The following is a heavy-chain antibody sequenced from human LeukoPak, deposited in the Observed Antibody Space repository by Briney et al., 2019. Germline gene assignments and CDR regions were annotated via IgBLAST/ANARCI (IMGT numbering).Heavy chain of an antibody. J-gene: IGHJ4*02. CDR2: IWYDGSNK. CDR3: ARDSYCNGNRCYLTTPY. V-gene: IGHV3-33*08. CDR1: GFTFSTYW. Sequence: PGGSLRLSCAASGFTFSTYWMHWVRQAPGKGLEWVAVIWYDGSNKYYADSVKGRFTISRDNSKNTLYLQMNSLRAEDTAVYYCARDSYCNGNRCYLTTPYWGQGTLVTVSS. D-gene: IGHD2-15*01.